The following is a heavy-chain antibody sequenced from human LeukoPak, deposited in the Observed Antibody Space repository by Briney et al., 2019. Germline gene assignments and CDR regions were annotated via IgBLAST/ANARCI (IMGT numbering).Heavy chain of an antibody. CDR1: GGSISGSSYY. V-gene: IGHV4-39*07. CDR3: ARDHKADDYGDYGAFDI. Sequence: PSETLSLTCTVSGGSISGSSYYWGWIRQPPGKGLEWIGSIYYSGSTNYNPSLKSRVTISVDTSKNQFSLKLSSVTAADTAVYYCARDHKADDYGDYGAFDIWGQGTMVTVSS. J-gene: IGHJ3*02. CDR2: IYYSGST. D-gene: IGHD4-17*01.